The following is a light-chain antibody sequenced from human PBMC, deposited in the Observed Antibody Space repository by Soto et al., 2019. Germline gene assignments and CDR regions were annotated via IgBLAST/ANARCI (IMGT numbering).Light chain of an antibody. Sequence: EIVMTQSPATLSLSPGERATLSCRASQSVSSNLAWYQQKPNQAPRLLMYGASTRATGIPARFSGSGSGTEFTLTISSLQSEDFAVYYCQQYNNWPLTFGGGTKVEIK. J-gene: IGKJ4*01. CDR1: QSVSSN. V-gene: IGKV3-15*01. CDR2: GAS. CDR3: QQYNNWPLT.